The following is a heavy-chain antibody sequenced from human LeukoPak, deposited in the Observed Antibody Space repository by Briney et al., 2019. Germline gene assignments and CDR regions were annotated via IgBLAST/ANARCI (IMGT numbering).Heavy chain of an antibody. CDR2: IIPILGIA. D-gene: IGHD3-10*01. V-gene: IGHV1-69*04. CDR1: GYTFSSYA. CDR3: ARAHDSYYYGSGSPSMDV. Sequence: SVKVSCKASGYTFSSYAISWVRQAPGQGLEWMGRIIPILGIANNAQKLQGRVTITADKSTSTAYMELNNLTYEDTAVYYCARAHDSYYYGSGSPSMDVWGQGTTVTVSS. J-gene: IGHJ6*02.